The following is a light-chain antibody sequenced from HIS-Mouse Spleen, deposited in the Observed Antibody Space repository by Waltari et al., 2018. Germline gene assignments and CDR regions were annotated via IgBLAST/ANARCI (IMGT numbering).Light chain of an antibody. CDR2: EVS. CDR3: SSYTSSSTWV. Sequence: QSALTQPASVSGSPGQSITISCTGTSSYVGGYNYLSWYQQHPGKAPKLMIYEVSNRPSGVSNRFSGSKSGNTASLTISGLQAEDEADYYCSSYTSSSTWVFGGGTKLTVL. J-gene: IGLJ3*02. V-gene: IGLV2-14*01. CDR1: SSYVGGYNY.